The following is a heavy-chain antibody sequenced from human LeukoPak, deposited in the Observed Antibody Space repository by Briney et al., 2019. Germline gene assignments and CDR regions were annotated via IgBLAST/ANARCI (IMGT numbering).Heavy chain of an antibody. V-gene: IGHV3-30*04. Sequence: GGSLRLSCAASGFTFSSYAMHWVRQAPGKGLEWVAVISYDGSNKYYADSVKGRFTISRDDSKNALYLQMNSLRAEDTAVYFCARDYCSGTSCYSLPSNLGQGALVTVSS. CDR2: ISYDGSNK. D-gene: IGHD2-15*01. CDR3: ARDYCSGTSCYSLPSN. J-gene: IGHJ4*02. CDR1: GFTFSSYA.